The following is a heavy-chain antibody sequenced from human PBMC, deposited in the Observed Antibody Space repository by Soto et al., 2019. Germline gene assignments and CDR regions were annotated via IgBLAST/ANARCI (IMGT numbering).Heavy chain of an antibody. V-gene: IGHV2-5*01. CDR2: ISWYDDK. CDR3: AHTYSSSPDDGFDV. CDR1: GFSLSTRGVG. Sequence: QITLKESGHTLVKPTQMLTLTCTFSGFSLSTRGVGVGWIRQPPGEALEWLALISWYDDKRYSPSLRSRFTITKDTSKDQVVLTMTNMEPVDTGTYYCAHTYSSSPDDGFDVWGQGTRVAVSS. D-gene: IGHD6-6*01. J-gene: IGHJ3*01.